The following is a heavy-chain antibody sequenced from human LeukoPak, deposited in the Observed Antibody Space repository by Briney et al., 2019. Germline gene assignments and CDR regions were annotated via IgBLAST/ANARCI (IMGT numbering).Heavy chain of an antibody. CDR2: ISAYNGNT. V-gene: IGHV1-18*01. J-gene: IGHJ5*02. CDR1: GYTFTSYG. Sequence: ASVKVSCKASGYTFTSYGISWVRQAPGQGLEWMGWISAYNGNTNYAQKLQGRVTMTTDTSTSTACMELRSLRSDDTAVYYCARNSKPPGWFDPWGQGTLVTVSS. CDR3: ARNSKPPGWFDP. D-gene: IGHD4-23*01.